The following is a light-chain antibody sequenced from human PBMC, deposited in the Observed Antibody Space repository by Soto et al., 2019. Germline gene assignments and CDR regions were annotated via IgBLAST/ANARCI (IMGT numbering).Light chain of an antibody. CDR3: CAYAGSYALYV. CDR2: DVS. CDR1: SSDVGGYNY. V-gene: IGLV2-11*01. Sequence: QSALTQPRSVSGSPGQSVTISCTGTSSDVGGYNYVSWYQQHPGKAPKLMIYDVSKRPSGVPDRFSGSKSGNTASLTTSWLQDEDEAAYYCCAYAGSYALYVFGTGTKVTVL. J-gene: IGLJ1*01.